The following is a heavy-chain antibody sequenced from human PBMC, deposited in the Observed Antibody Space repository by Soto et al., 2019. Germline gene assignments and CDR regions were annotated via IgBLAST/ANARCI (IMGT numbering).Heavy chain of an antibody. CDR3: ARDLPYSSGWYGMDV. CDR2: INPNSGGT. V-gene: IGHV1-2*04. Sequence: GASVKVSCKASGYTFTGYYMHWVRQAPGQGQEWMGWINPNSGGTNNAQKFQGWVTMTRDTSISTAYMELSRLRSDDTAVYYCARDLPYSSGWYGMDVWGQGTTVTVSS. D-gene: IGHD6-19*01. J-gene: IGHJ6*02. CDR1: GYTFTGYY.